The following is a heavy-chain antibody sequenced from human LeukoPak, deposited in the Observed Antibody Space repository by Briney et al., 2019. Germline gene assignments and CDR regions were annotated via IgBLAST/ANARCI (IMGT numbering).Heavy chain of an antibody. V-gene: IGHV3-53*01. Sequence: GGSLRLSCAASGLTVSSNYMTWVRQAPGKGLEWVSAIYSGGGTNYADSLKGRFSISRDNSKSTLYVQMTSLRAGDTAVYYCVGEGKYWGQGTLVTVAS. CDR2: IYSGGGT. CDR1: GLTVSSNY. J-gene: IGHJ4*02. D-gene: IGHD4-17*01. CDR3: VGEGKY.